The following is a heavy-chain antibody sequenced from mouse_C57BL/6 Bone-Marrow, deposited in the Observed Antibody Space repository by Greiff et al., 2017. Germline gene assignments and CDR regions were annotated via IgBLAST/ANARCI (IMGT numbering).Heavy chain of an antibody. V-gene: IGHV5-4*01. J-gene: IGHJ4*01. D-gene: IGHD2-4*01. Sequence: EVQGVESGGGLVKPGGSLKLSCAASGFTFSSYAMSWVRQTPEKRLEWVATISDGGSYTYYPDNVKGRFTISRDNAKNNLYLQMSHLKSEDTAMYYGARGMITRCMDYWGQGTSVTVSS. CDR3: ARGMITRCMDY. CDR1: GFTFSSYA. CDR2: ISDGGSYT.